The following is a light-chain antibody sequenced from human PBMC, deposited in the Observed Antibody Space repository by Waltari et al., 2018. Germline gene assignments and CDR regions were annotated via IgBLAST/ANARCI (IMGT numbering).Light chain of an antibody. V-gene: IGLV3-27*01. CDR3: LSVADNILV. CDR1: ELAKKY. CDR2: KDT. Sequence: SYELTQPSSVSVSPGQTASIICSGDELAKKYRRWFQQKPGQAPVLIIYKDTERPSGIPARFSGSTSGTTVTLTITGAQVEDEADYYCLSVADNILVFGGGTKLTVL. J-gene: IGLJ3*02.